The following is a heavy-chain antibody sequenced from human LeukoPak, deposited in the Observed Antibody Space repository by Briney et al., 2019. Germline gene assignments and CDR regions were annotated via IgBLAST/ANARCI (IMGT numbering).Heavy chain of an antibody. CDR3: ARERDGGYQYDAFDI. CDR1: GFTFSSYS. CDR2: ISSSSSYI. D-gene: IGHD5-12*01. Sequence: GGSLRLSCAASGFTFSSYSMNWVRQAPGKGLEWVSSISSSSSYIYYADSVKGRFTISRDNAKNSLYLQMNSLRAEDTAVYYCARERDGGYQYDAFDIWGQGTMVTVSS. J-gene: IGHJ3*02. V-gene: IGHV3-21*01.